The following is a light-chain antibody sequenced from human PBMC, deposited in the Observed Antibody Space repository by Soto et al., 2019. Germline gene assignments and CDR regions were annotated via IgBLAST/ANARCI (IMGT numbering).Light chain of an antibody. V-gene: IGKV1-39*01. CDR2: TAS. CDR3: QQNYGTPLT. Sequence: DIQMTQSPSSLSASLGDRVTITCRASQSISTYLNWFQQKPGKAPKLLIYTASSLQSGVPSRFSGSGSGTDFTLPISNLQPEDFATYYCQQNYGTPLTFGGGTKVEIK. CDR1: QSISTY. J-gene: IGKJ4*01.